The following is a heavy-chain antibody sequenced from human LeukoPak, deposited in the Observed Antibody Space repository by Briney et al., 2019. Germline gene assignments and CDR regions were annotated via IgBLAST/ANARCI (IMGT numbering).Heavy chain of an antibody. Sequence: SETLSLTCTVSGGSISSSSYYWGWIRQPPGKGLEWIGSIYYSGSTNYNPSLKSRVTISVDTSKNQFSLKLSSVTAADTAVYYCARHPLGYYGSGTYYNGGYFDYWGQGTLVTVSS. CDR3: ARHPLGYYGSGTYYNGGYFDY. J-gene: IGHJ4*02. CDR2: IYYSGST. CDR1: GGSISSSSYY. D-gene: IGHD3-10*01. V-gene: IGHV4-39*01.